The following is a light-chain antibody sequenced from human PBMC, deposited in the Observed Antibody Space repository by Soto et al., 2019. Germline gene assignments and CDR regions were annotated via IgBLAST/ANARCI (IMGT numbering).Light chain of an antibody. CDR3: QQSYSTPFF. CDR1: QSISSY. J-gene: IGKJ2*01. V-gene: IGKV1-39*01. Sequence: DIQMTQSPSSLSASVGDRVTITCRASQSISSYLNWYQQKPGKAPKLLIYAASSLQSGVPSRFSGRGSGTDFTLTISSLQPEDFATYYCQQSYSTPFFFGPGTKLEIK. CDR2: AAS.